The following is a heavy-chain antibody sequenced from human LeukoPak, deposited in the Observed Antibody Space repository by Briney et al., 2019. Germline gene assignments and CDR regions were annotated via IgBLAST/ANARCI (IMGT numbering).Heavy chain of an antibody. CDR2: IDPNSGGT. J-gene: IGHJ3*02. D-gene: IGHD2-15*01. CDR1: GYTFTGYY. V-gene: IGHV1-2*02. CDR3: ARVALYCSGGSCYGKRYDAFDI. Sequence: ASVKVSCKASGYTFTGYYMHWVRQAPGQGLEWMGWIDPNSGGTNYAQKFQGRVTMTRDTSISTAYMELSRLRSDDTAVYYCARVALYCSGGSCYGKRYDAFDIWGQGTMVTVSS.